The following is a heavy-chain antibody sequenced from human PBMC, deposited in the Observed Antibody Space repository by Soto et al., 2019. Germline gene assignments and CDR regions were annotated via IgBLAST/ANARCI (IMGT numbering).Heavy chain of an antibody. V-gene: IGHV3-30-3*01. Sequence: RLSCAASGFPFSTYGMHWLRQAPGKGLEWVAVISYDGSTTYFADSVKGRFTISRDNSKNTMYLQMKSLRPEDTAVYYCARVLRDGYRGVPFDIWGQGTMVTV. CDR1: GFPFSTYG. CDR3: ARVLRDGYRGVPFDI. CDR2: ISYDGSTT. J-gene: IGHJ3*02. D-gene: IGHD3-10*01.